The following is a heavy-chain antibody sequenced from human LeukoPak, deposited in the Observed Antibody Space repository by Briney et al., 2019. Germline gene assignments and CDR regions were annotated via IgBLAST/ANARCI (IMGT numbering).Heavy chain of an antibody. Sequence: GGSLRLSCAASGFTFSNYAINWVRQALGKGLEWISGIRAGGVTTYYADSVKGRFTISRDNSKNTLYLQMNSLRAEDTALYYCAKARNYDFWSAIDYRGQGTLVTVSS. J-gene: IGHJ4*02. D-gene: IGHD3-3*01. CDR1: GFTFSNYA. V-gene: IGHV3-23*01. CDR2: IRAGGVTT. CDR3: AKARNYDFWSAIDY.